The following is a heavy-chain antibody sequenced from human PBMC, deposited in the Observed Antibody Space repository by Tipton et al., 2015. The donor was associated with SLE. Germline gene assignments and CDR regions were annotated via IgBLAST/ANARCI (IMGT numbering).Heavy chain of an antibody. V-gene: IGHV4-4*07. CDR2: IYTSGST. CDR1: GGSISSYY. Sequence: TLSLTCTVSGGSISSYYWSWIRQPAGKGLEWIGHIYTSGSTNYNPSLKSRVTISVDTSKNQFSLKLSSVTAADTALYYCASLSAYDFWSGYLDYWGQGTLVTVSS. D-gene: IGHD3-3*01. CDR3: ASLSAYDFWSGYLDY. J-gene: IGHJ4*02.